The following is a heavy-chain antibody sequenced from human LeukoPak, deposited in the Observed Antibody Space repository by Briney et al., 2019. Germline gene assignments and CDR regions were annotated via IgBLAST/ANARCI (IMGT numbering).Heavy chain of an antibody. CDR3: ASPHYQYSSSWYGAFDI. CDR1: GYSFTSYW. V-gene: IGHV5-51*01. Sequence: GESLKISCKGSGYSFTSYWIGWVRQMPGKGLEWMGIIYPGDSDTRYSPSFQGQVTISADKSISTAYLQWSSLKASDTAMYYCASPHYQYSSSWYGAFDIWGQGTVVTVSS. CDR2: IYPGDSDT. J-gene: IGHJ3*02. D-gene: IGHD6-13*01.